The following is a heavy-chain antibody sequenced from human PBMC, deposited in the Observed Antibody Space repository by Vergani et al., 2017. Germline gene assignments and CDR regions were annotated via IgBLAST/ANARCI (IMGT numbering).Heavy chain of an antibody. D-gene: IGHD1-1*01. CDR1: GYTFTGYY. CDR3: ARDAGYNWKYYFDY. Sequence: QVQLVQSGAEVKKPGASVKVSCKGSGYTFTGYYMHWVRQAPGQGLEWMGWINPNSGGTNYAQKFQGRVTMTRDTSISTAYMELSRLRSDDTSVYYCARDAGYNWKYYFDYWGQGTLVTVSS. V-gene: IGHV1-2*02. J-gene: IGHJ4*02. CDR2: INPNSGGT.